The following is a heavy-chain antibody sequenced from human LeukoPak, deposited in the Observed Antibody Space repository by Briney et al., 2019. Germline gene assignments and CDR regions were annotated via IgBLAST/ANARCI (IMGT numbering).Heavy chain of an antibody. CDR1: GFTFSSYG. V-gene: IGHV3-23*01. J-gene: IGHJ4*02. D-gene: IGHD5-24*01. CDR2: ISGSGGST. CDR3: ANRDGQMAPY. Sequence: GGTLRLSCAASGFTFSSYGMSWVRQAPGKGLEWVSAISGSGGSTYYADSVKGRFTIPRDNSKNTLYLQMKSLRAENRAVYYWANRDGQMAPYWRQKTVDSVST.